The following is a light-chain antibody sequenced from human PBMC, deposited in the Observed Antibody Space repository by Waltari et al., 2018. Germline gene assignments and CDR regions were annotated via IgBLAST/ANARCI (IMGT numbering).Light chain of an antibody. CDR2: DDT. CDR3: QVWADSSDFV. V-gene: IGLV3-21*02. CDR1: SVGSKS. J-gene: IGLJ1*01. Sequence: SYVLTQPPSGSVAPGQTARITCGGNSVGSKSVHGYQRKPGQAPVVVVYDDTERPSGVPDRVSGSNSENTATLTISSVEAGDEADYFCQVWADSSDFVFGSGTKVTVL.